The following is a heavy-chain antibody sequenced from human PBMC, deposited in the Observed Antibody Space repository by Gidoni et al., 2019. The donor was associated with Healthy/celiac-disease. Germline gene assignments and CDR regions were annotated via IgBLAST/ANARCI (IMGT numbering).Heavy chain of an antibody. J-gene: IGHJ6*02. CDR2: ISYDGSNK. Sequence: QVQLVESGGGVVQPGRSLGLSCAASGVPFSSYGMHWGRQAPGKGLGWVSVISYDGSNKYYADSVKGRFTISRDNSKNTLYLQMNSLRAEDTAVYYCAKDLTLWWSRDGMDVWGQGTTVTVSS. V-gene: IGHV3-30*18. D-gene: IGHD2-21*01. CDR3: AKDLTLWWSRDGMDV. CDR1: GVPFSSYG.